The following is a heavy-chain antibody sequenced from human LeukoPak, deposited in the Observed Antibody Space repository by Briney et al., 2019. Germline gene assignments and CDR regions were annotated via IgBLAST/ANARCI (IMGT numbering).Heavy chain of an antibody. CDR2: IYPGDSDT. CDR1: GYSFTSYW. D-gene: IGHD2-15*01. CDR3: ARSPRGYCSGGSCYFFDY. Sequence: GQSLKISCKGSGYSFTSYWIGCVRQMPGKGLEWMGIIYPGDSDTRYSPSFQGQVTISADKSISTAYLQWSSLKASDTAMYYCARSPRGYCSGGSCYFFDYWGQGTLVTVSS. J-gene: IGHJ4*02. V-gene: IGHV5-51*01.